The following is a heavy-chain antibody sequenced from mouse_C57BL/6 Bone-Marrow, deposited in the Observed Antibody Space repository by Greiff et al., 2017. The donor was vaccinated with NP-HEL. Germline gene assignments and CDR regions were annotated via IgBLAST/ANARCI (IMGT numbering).Heavy chain of an antibody. CDR2: IYPGSGST. Sequence: QVQLQQPGAELVKPGASVKMSCKASGYTFTSYWITWVKQRPGQGLEWIGDIYPGSGSTNYNEKFKSKATLTVDTSSSTAYMQLSSLTSEDSAVYYCAREVTTVVATDWYFDVWGTGTTVTVSS. J-gene: IGHJ1*03. CDR1: GYTFTSYW. V-gene: IGHV1-55*01. CDR3: AREVTTVVATDWYFDV. D-gene: IGHD1-1*01.